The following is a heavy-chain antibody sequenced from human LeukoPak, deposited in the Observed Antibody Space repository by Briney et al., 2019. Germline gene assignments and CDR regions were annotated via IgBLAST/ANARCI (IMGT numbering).Heavy chain of an antibody. CDR3: ARWGSYCSSTSCYLGHYYYYYGMDV. CDR1: GFTFSDYY. D-gene: IGHD2-2*01. J-gene: IGHJ6*02. Sequence: GGSLRLSCAASGFTFSDYYMSWIRQAPGKGLEWLSYISSSGSTIYYADSVKGRFTISRDNAKNSLYLQMNSLRAEDTAVYYCARWGSYCSSTSCYLGHYYYYYGMDVWGQGTTVTVSS. V-gene: IGHV3-11*01. CDR2: ISSSGSTI.